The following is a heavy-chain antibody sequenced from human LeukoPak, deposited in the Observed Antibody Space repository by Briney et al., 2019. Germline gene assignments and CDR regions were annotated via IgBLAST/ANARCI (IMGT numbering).Heavy chain of an antibody. CDR3: AGVYYYYMGV. J-gene: IGHJ6*03. Sequence: SETLSLTCTVSGGSISSSSYYWGWIRQPPGKGLEWIGSIYYTGSTYHNPSLKSRVTMSVDTSRNQFSLKLYSVTAADTAMYYCAGVYYYYMGVWGKGTTVTISS. CDR1: GGSISSSSYY. V-gene: IGHV4-39*07. CDR2: IYYTGST.